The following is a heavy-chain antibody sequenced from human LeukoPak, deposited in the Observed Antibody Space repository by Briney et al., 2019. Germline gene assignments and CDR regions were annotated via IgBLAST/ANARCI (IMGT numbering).Heavy chain of an antibody. CDR2: IYYTGST. CDR1: GGSISSSFYY. J-gene: IGHJ4*02. D-gene: IGHD2-21*02. Sequence: SETLSLACTVSGGSISSSFYYWGWIRQPPGKGLEWIVSIYYTGSTYYNPSLKSRVTISVDTSKNQFSLKLTSVTAADTAVYYCATAYCGGDCYWGGYWGQGTLVTVSS. V-gene: IGHV4-39*01. CDR3: ATAYCGGDCYWGGY.